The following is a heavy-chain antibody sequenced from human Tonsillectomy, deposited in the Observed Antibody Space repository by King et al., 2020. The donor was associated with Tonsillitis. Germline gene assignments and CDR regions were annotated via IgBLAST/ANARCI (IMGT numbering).Heavy chain of an antibody. CDR2: IKSKTDGGTT. J-gene: IGHJ4*02. Sequence: VQLVESGGGLVKPGGSLRLSCAASGFTFSNAWMSWVRQAPGKGLEWVGRIKSKTDGGTTDYAAPVKGRFTLSRDDSKNTLYLQMNSLKTEATAVYYCTTDSSRFLEWLLSFDYWGQGTLVTVSS. V-gene: IGHV3-15*01. D-gene: IGHD3-3*01. CDR1: GFTFSNAW. CDR3: TTDSSRFLEWLLSFDY.